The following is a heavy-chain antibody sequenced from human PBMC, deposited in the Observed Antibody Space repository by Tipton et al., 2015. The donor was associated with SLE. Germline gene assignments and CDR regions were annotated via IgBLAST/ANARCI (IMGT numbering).Heavy chain of an antibody. CDR1: GGSISSYY. CDR2: IYYSGST. CDR3: ARAEGSWDAFDI. Sequence: TLSLTCTVSGGSISSYYWSWIRQPPGKGLEWIGYIYYSGSTNYNPSLKSRVTISVDTSKNQFSLKLSSVTAADTAVYYCARAEGSWDAFDIWGQGTMDTVSS. D-gene: IGHD2-15*01. V-gene: IGHV4-59*01. J-gene: IGHJ3*02.